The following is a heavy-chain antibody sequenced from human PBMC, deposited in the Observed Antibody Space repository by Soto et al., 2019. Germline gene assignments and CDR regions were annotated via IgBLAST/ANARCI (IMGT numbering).Heavy chain of an antibody. D-gene: IGHD3-3*01. CDR2: ISYDGSNK. J-gene: IGHJ6*02. Sequence: GGSLRLSCAASGFTFSSYAMHWVRQAPGKGLEWVAVISYDGSNKYYADSVKGRFTISRDNSKNTLYLQMNSLRAEDTAVYYCARGPLYYDFWSGYYGPVDYYYYYGMDVWGQGTTVTVSS. V-gene: IGHV3-30-3*01. CDR1: GFTFSSYA. CDR3: ARGPLYYDFWSGYYGPVDYYYYYGMDV.